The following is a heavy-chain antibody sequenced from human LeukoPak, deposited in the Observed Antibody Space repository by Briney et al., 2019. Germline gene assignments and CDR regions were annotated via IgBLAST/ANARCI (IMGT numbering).Heavy chain of an antibody. CDR2: IYYSGST. Sequence: SETLSLTCTVSGGSISSSSYYWGWIRQPPGKGLEWIGSIYYSGSTYYNPSLKSRVTISVDTSKNQFSLKLSSVTAADTAVYYCARRGGGYNSSLSTHFDYWGQGTLVTVSS. J-gene: IGHJ4*02. CDR3: ARRGGGYNSSLSTHFDY. V-gene: IGHV4-39*01. D-gene: IGHD6-6*01. CDR1: GGSISSSSYY.